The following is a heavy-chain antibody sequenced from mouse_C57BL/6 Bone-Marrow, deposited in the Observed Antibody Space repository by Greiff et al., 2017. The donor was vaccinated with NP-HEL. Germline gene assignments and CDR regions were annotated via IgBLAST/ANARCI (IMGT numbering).Heavy chain of an antibody. Sequence: EVMLVESGGDLVKPGGSLKLSCAASGFTFSSYGMSWVRQTPDKRLEWVATISSGGSYTYYPDSVKGRFTISRDNAKNTLYLQMSSLKSEDTAMYYCARLGGYYYAMDDWGQGTSVTVSS. CDR1: GFTFSSYG. J-gene: IGHJ4*01. V-gene: IGHV5-6*01. CDR3: ARLGGYYYAMDD. CDR2: ISSGGSYT.